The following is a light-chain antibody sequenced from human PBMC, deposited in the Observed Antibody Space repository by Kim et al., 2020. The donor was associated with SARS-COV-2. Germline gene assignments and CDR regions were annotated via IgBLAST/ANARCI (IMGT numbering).Light chain of an antibody. CDR2: THH. Sequence: RVPISCSDSRSNIGSNAVSWYQQLPGTAPNLLIYTHHQRPSGVPDRFSGSKSGTSASLAISGLQSEDGGDYYCAAWDDSLNGRGVFGGGTQLTVL. CDR1: RSNIGSNA. V-gene: IGLV1-44*01. J-gene: IGLJ3*02. CDR3: AAWDDSLNGRGV.